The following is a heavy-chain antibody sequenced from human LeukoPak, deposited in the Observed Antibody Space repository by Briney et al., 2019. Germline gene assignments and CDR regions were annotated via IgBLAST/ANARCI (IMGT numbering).Heavy chain of an antibody. J-gene: IGHJ3*02. CDR2: IYYSGST. CDR3: ARADILTGYYPVNDAFDI. CDR1: GGSINSSSYY. V-gene: IGHV4-39*07. Sequence: SETLSLTCTVSGGSINSSSYYWGWIRQPPGKGLEWIGSIYYSGSTYYNPSLKSRVTISVDTSKNQFSLKLSSVTAADTAVYYCARADILTGYYPVNDAFDIWGQGTMVTVSS. D-gene: IGHD3-9*01.